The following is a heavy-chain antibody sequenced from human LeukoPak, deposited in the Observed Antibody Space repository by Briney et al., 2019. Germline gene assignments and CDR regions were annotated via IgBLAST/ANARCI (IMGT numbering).Heavy chain of an antibody. CDR1: GYTFTSCG. CDR3: ARDPSAMAEYYFDY. J-gene: IGHJ4*02. CDR2: ISAYNGNT. Sequence: ASVKVSCKASGYTFTSCGISWVRQAPGQGLEWMGWISAYNGNTNYAQKLQGRVTMTTDTSTSTAYMELRSLRSDDTAVYYCARDPSAMAEYYFDYWGQGTLVTVSS. V-gene: IGHV1-18*04. D-gene: IGHD5-18*01.